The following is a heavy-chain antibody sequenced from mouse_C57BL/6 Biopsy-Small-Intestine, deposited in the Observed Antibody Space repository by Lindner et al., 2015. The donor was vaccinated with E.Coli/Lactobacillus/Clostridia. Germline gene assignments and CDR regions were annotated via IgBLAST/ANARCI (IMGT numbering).Heavy chain of an antibody. CDR2: INPNSGGT. CDR3: ARGYDTSAYFYYYYYYMDV. D-gene: IGHD1-1*01. CDR1: GYTFTGYY. Sequence: SVKVSCKASGYTFTGYYIHWVRQAPGQGLEWMGWINPNSGGTNYAQKFQGRVTMTRDTSIRTAFMELSRLRSDDTAVYYCARGYDTSAYFYYYYYYMDVWGKGTTVTVSS. J-gene: IGHJ1*03. V-gene: IGHV1-53*01.